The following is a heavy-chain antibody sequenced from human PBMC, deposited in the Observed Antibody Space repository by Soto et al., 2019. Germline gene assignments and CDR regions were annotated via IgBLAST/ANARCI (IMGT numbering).Heavy chain of an antibody. CDR2: MNPNSGNG. CDR3: ARMATSGTLNWFDP. CDR1: GYAFSNND. J-gene: IGHJ5*02. Sequence: ASVKVSCKASGYAFSNNDISWVPQATGQGLEWMGWMNPNSGNGGYAQKFQGRVTMTRDTSTSTAYMELSSLASDDTAIYYCARMATSGTLNWFDPWGQGTLVTVSS. V-gene: IGHV1-8*01.